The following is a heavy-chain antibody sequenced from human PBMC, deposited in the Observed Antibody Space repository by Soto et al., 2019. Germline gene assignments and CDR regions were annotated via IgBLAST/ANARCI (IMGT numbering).Heavy chain of an antibody. D-gene: IGHD1-26*01. CDR3: AKDPVGATHPYYFDF. V-gene: IGHV3-23*01. CDR2: ISVSGGST. J-gene: IGHJ4*02. CDR1: GFTFSNYA. Sequence: EVQLLESGGGLVQPGGSLRLSCAASGFTFSNYAMSWVRQAPGKGLEWVSAISVSGGSTYYADSVKGRFTISRDNSKNTLYLQMNSLRAEDTAVYYCAKDPVGATHPYYFDFWGLGTLVTVSS.